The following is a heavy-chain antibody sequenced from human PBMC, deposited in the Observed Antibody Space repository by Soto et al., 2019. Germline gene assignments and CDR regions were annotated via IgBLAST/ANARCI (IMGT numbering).Heavy chain of an antibody. CDR2: IYSGGTT. J-gene: IGHJ4*02. V-gene: IGHV3-66*01. D-gene: IGHD1-20*01. Sequence: GGSLRLSCAASGLTVSSNYMSWVRQAPGKGLEWVSVIYSGGTTYYADSVRGRFTISRDNSKNTLYLQMNSLRAEDTAVYYCAREDNWNHLDYWGQGTLVTVSS. CDR1: GLTVSSNY. CDR3: AREDNWNHLDY.